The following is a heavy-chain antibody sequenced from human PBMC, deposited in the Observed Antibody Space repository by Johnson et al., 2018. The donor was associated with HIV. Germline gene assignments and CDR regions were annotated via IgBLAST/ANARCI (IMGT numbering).Heavy chain of an antibody. D-gene: IGHD4-17*01. V-gene: IGHV3-66*02. CDR3: AKVGGRHDYGDYLGAFDI. J-gene: IGHJ3*02. Sequence: MLLVESGGGVVQPGGSLRLSCAASGFTFSSNYMSWVRQALGKGLEWVSVIYSGGSTYYADSVKGRFTISRDNSKNTLYLQMNSLRAEDTAVYYCAKVGGRHDYGDYLGAFDIWGQGTMVTVSS. CDR2: IYSGGST. CDR1: GFTFSSNY.